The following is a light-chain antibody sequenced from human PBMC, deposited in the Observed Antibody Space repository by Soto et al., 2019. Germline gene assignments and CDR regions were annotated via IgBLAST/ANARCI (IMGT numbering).Light chain of an antibody. CDR3: QQRNIWPPVT. CDR2: DAS. Sequence: EIVMTQSPVTLSASPGESATLSCRASQSVDNNVAWYQQKPGQAPRLLIYDASNRATGIPARFSGSGSGTDFTLTISSLEPEDSAVYYCQQRNIWPPVTFGQGTRLEIK. V-gene: IGKV3-11*01. J-gene: IGKJ5*01. CDR1: QSVDNN.